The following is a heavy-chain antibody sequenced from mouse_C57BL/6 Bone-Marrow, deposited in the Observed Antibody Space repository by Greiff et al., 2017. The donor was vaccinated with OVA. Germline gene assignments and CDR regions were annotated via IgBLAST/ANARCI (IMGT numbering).Heavy chain of an antibody. J-gene: IGHJ2*01. CDR1: GFTFSSYA. D-gene: IGHD1-1*01. CDR2: ISDGGSYT. Sequence: EVQVVESGGGLVKPGGSLKLSCAASGFTFSSYAMSWVRQTPEKRLEWVATISDGGSYTYYPDNVKGRFTISRDNAKNNLYLQMSHLKSEDTAMYYCARVGSRFDYWGQGTTLTVSS. V-gene: IGHV5-4*01. CDR3: ARVGSRFDY.